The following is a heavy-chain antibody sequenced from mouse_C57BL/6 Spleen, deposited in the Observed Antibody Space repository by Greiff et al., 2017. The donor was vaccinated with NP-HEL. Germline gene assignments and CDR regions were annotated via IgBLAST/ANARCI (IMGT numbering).Heavy chain of an antibody. J-gene: IGHJ2*01. CDR2: IYPGDGDT. CDR1: GYAFSSSW. Sequence: SGPELVKPGASVKISCKASGYAFSSSWMNWVKQRPGKGLEWIGRIYPGDGDTNYNGKFKGKATLTADKSSSTAYMQLSSLTSEDSAVYFCARTTVVVVDYWGQGTTLTVSS. D-gene: IGHD1-1*01. CDR3: ARTTVVVVDY. V-gene: IGHV1-82*01.